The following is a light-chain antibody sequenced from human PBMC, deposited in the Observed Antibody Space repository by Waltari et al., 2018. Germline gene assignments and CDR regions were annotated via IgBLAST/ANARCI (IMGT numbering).Light chain of an antibody. CDR3: QHYSSYPYS. Sequence: DIQMTQSPSTLSASVGDRVTITCRASQSISSWLAWFQQKPGKAPKVLIYKASSLEGGVPSRFSGSGSGTEFTLTISSLQPDDLATYYCQHYSSYPYSFGQGTKLEIK. V-gene: IGKV1-5*03. CDR1: QSISSW. J-gene: IGKJ2*03. CDR2: KAS.